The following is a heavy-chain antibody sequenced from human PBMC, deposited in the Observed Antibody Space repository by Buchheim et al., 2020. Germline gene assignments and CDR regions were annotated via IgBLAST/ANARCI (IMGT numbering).Heavy chain of an antibody. V-gene: IGHV3-33*01. CDR1: GFTFSSYG. D-gene: IGHD6-13*01. CDR3: ARDNLRVGSSWYYFDY. Sequence: QVQLVESGGGVVQPGRSLRLSCAASGFTFSSYGMHWVRQAPGKGLEWVAVIWYDGSNKYYAVSVKGRFTISRDNSKNTLYLQMNSLRAEDTAVYYCARDNLRVGSSWYYFDYWGQGTL. CDR2: IWYDGSNK. J-gene: IGHJ4*02.